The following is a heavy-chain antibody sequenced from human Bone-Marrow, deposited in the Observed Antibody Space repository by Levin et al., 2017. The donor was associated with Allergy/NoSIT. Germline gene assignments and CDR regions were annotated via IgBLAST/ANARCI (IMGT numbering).Heavy chain of an antibody. Sequence: ASVMVSCMSPFTLFLSFFLLWVRQATGQGPEWMGWISGHNDDTDYAQRFQGRVTLTLSPSTRTTYMELRGLRSDDTAVYYCARDRRSVAGTGWFDPWGQGTLVTVSS. CDR2: ISGHNDDT. D-gene: IGHD6-19*01. V-gene: IGHV1-18*01. CDR1: FTLFLSFF. J-gene: IGHJ5*02. CDR3: ARDRRSVAGTGWFDP.